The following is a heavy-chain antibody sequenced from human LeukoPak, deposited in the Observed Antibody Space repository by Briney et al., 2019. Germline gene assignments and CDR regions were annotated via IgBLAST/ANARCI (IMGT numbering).Heavy chain of an antibody. CDR3: VSGDMMLGGVIDEIDP. CDR2: IPYSGST. V-gene: IGHV4-59*01. J-gene: IGHJ5*02. D-gene: IGHD3-16*02. Sequence: ASETLSLTSTVPGGSISTYKWSWIRQPPGKGLQWIGCIPYSGSTNYNPSLKSRVTMSVDTSKNQFSLNLSSVTAADTAVYYCVSGDMMLGGVIDEIDPWGQGTLVTVSS. CDR1: GGSISTYK.